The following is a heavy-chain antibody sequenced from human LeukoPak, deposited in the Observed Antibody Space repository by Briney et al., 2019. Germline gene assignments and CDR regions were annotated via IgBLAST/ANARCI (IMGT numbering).Heavy chain of an antibody. D-gene: IGHD6-13*01. CDR3: AGAAAGYVDYYYGMDV. Sequence: GASVKVSCTASGGTFSSYAISWVRQAPGQGLEWMGGIIPIFGTANYVQKFQGRVTITADESTSTAYMELSSLRSEDTAVYYCAGAAAGYVDYYYGMDVWGQGTTVTVSS. CDR2: IIPIFGTA. CDR1: GGTFSSYA. V-gene: IGHV1-69*13. J-gene: IGHJ6*02.